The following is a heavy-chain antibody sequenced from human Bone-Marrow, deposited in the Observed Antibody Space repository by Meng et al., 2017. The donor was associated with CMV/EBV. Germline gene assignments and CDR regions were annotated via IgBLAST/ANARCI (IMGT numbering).Heavy chain of an antibody. CDR2: IIPILGIA. CDR3: ARDSQGGMDV. CDR1: GGTFSSYA. Sequence: SVKLACKASGGTFSSYAISWVRQAPGQGLEWMGGIIPILGIANYAQKFQGRVTITADKSTSTAYMELSSLRSEDTAVYYCARDSQGGMDVWGQGTTVTVSS. J-gene: IGHJ6*02. V-gene: IGHV1-69*10.